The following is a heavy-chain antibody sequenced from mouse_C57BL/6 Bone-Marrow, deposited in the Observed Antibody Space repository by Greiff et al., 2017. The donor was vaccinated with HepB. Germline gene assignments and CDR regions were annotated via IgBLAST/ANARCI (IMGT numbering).Heavy chain of an antibody. CDR3: ARVTGLLRAYFDY. J-gene: IGHJ2*01. V-gene: IGHV1-26*01. CDR2: INPNNGGT. Sequence: EVQLQQSGPELVKPGASVKISCKASGYTFTDYYMNWVKQSHGKSLEWIGDINPNNGGTSYNQKFKGKATLTVDKSSSTAYMELRSLTSEDSAVYYCARVTGLLRAYFDYWGQGTTLTVSS. CDR1: GYTFTDYY. D-gene: IGHD1-1*01.